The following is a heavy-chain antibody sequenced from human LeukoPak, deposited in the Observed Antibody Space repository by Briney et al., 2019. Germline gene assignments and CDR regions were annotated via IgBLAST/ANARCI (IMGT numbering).Heavy chain of an antibody. J-gene: IGHJ5*02. V-gene: IGHV4-34*01. D-gene: IGHD3-10*01. CDR3: ARHVAYYYGSGPFDP. CDR1: GGSFSGYY. Sequence: SETLSLTCAVYGGSFSGYYWSWIRQPPGKGLEWIGEINHSGSTNYNPSLKSRVTISVDTSKNQFSLKLSSVTAADTAVYYCARHVAYYYGSGPFDPWGQGTLVIVSS. CDR2: INHSGST.